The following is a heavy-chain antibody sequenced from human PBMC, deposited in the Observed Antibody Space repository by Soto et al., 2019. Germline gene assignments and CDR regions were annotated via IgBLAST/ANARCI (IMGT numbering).Heavy chain of an antibody. Sequence: SETLSLTCTVSGGSISSYYWSWIRQPPGKGLEWIGYIYYSGSTNYNPSLKSRVPISVDTSKNQFSLKLSSVTAADPAVYYCARVMSVDFWSGPYYYYGMDVWGQGTTVTVSS. D-gene: IGHD3-3*01. V-gene: IGHV4-59*01. J-gene: IGHJ6*02. CDR2: IYYSGST. CDR1: GGSISSYY. CDR3: ARVMSVDFWSGPYYYYGMDV.